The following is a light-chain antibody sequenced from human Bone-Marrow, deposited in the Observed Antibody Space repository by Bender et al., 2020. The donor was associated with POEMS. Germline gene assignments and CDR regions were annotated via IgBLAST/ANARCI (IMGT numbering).Light chain of an antibody. V-gene: IGLV2-14*03. J-gene: IGLJ1*01. Sequence: QSALTQPASVSGSPGQSITISCTGTRYDIGDFNYVSWYQHHPGKAPKVMIYDVNNRPSGVSTRFSGSKSGYTASLTISGLQSEDEADYFCCSYAGSYSYVFGTETRVTVL. CDR1: RYDIGDFNY. CDR2: DVN. CDR3: CSYAGSYSYV.